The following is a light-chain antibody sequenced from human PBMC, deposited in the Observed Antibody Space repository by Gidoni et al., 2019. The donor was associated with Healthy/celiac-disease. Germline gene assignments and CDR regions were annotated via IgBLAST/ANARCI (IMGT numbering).Light chain of an antibody. Sequence: QSALTQPPSVSGSPGQSVTISCTGTSSDVGSYNRVPWYQQPPGTAPKLMIYEVSNRPSGVPDRFSGSKSGNTASLTISGLQAEDEADYYCSSYTSSSTYVFGTVTKVTVL. CDR2: EVS. CDR1: SSDVGSYNR. J-gene: IGLJ1*01. CDR3: SSYTSSSTYV. V-gene: IGLV2-18*02.